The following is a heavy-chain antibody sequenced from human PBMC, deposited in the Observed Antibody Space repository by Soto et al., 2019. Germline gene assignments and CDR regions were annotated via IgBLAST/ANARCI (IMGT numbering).Heavy chain of an antibody. CDR3: ARVGRGPDIGPVLTAHYWYFDL. CDR1: RFIFSTYW. CDR2: IKQDGSET. D-gene: IGHD2-15*01. Sequence: EVQLVESGGGLVQPGGSLRLSCTSSRFIFSTYWMSWVRQAPGKGLEWVADIKQDGSETHYLDSVEGRFTISRDTAKNSVYLHMNRLSLAVTAVYYCARVGRGPDIGPVLTAHYWYFDLWGRGTLVTVSS. V-gene: IGHV3-7*01. J-gene: IGHJ2*01.